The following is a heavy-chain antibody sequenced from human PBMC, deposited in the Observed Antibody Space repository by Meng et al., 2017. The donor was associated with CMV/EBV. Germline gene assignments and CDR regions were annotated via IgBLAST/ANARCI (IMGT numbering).Heavy chain of an antibody. CDR3: ARDFLVSSGYYRNYYYYGMDV. CDR1: GFTFSSYE. Sequence: GGSLRLSCAASGFTFSSYEMNWVRQAPGKGLEWVSYISSSGSTIYYADSVKGRFTISRDNAKNSLYLQMNSLRAEDTAVYYCARDFLVSSGYYRNYYYYGMDVWGQGTTVPSP. D-gene: IGHD3-22*01. V-gene: IGHV3-48*03. J-gene: IGHJ6*02. CDR2: ISSSGSTI.